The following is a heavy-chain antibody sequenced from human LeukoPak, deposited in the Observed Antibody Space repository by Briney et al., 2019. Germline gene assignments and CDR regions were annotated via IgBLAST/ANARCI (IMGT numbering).Heavy chain of an antibody. CDR3: ARDLGYSHDTSDYYYGGFDY. D-gene: IGHD3-22*01. CDR1: GFTFSSYW. J-gene: IGHJ4*02. CDR2: INTDGRST. Sequence: GGSLRLSCAASGFTFSSYWIHWVRQAPGKGLVWVSRINTDGRSTRYADSVKGRFTISRDNAKNTVNLQMNSLRAEDTAVYYCARDLGYSHDTSDYYYGGFDYWGQGAVVTVSS. V-gene: IGHV3-74*01.